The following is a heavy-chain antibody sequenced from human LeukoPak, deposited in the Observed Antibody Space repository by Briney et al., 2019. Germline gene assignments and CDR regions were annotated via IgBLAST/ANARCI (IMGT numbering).Heavy chain of an antibody. J-gene: IGHJ4*02. CDR3: ARDSAMVRGVPRPLDY. CDR2: INPNSGGT. D-gene: IGHD3-10*01. Sequence: ASVKVSCKASGYTFTGYYMHWVRQAPGQGLEWMGRINPNSGGTNYAQKFQGRVTMTRDTSISTAYMELSRLRSDDMAVYYCARDSAMVRGVPRPLDYWGQGTLVTVSS. CDR1: GYTFTGYY. V-gene: IGHV1-2*06.